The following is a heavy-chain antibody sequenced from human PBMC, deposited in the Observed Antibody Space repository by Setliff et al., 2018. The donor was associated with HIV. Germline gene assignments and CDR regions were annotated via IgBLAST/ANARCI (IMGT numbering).Heavy chain of an antibody. D-gene: IGHD3-10*01. CDR2: INQERTT. CDR3: ARLSLSLVRGIINSGDRFFDY. CDR1: RGSFSHYY. V-gene: IGHV4-34*01. Sequence: PSETLSLTCAVYRGSFSHYYWTWIRQSPGKGLEWIAEINQERTTFYNPSLKSRLIMSLDTSKNQFSLKLSSVTAADTAVCYCARLSLSLVRGIINSGDRFFDYWGQGSLVTVSS. J-gene: IGHJ4*02.